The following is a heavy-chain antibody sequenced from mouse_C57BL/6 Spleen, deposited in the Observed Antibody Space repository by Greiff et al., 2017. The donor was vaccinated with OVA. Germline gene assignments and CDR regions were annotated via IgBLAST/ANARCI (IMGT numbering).Heavy chain of an antibody. CDR2: IYPGEGDT. D-gene: IGHD2-4*01. J-gene: IGHJ3*01. V-gene: IGHV1-82*01. Sequence: QVHVKQSGPELVQPGASVKISCKDSGYAFSSSWMNWVKQRPGKGLEWIGRIYPGEGDTNYNGKFKGKATLTADNSSSTAYMRLSSLTSEDSAVYFCARGYDYGGACWGQGTLVTVSA. CDR3: ARGYDYGGAC. CDR1: GYAFSSSW.